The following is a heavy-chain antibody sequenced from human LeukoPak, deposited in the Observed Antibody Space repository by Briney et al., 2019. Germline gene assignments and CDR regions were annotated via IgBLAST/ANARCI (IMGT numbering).Heavy chain of an antibody. CDR2: IVVGSGNT. CDR1: GFTFTSSA. V-gene: IGHV1-58*02. J-gene: IGHJ4*02. D-gene: IGHD3-22*01. Sequence: SVKVSCKASGFTFTSSAMQWVRQARGQRLEWIGWIVVGSGNTNYAQKFQERVTITRDMSTSTAYMELSSLRSEDTAVYYCARIVSGYYDSSGYYGWEDYWGQGTLVTVSS. CDR3: ARIVSGYYDSSGYYGWEDY.